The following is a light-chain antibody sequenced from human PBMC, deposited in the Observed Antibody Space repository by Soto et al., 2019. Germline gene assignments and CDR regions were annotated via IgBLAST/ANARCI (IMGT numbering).Light chain of an antibody. J-gene: IGLJ1*01. V-gene: IGLV2-23*02. CDR1: SSDVGSYNL. Sequence: QSVLTQPASVSGSPGQSITISCTGTSSDVGSYNLVSWYQQHPGKAPKLMIYEVSKRPSGVSNRFSGSKSGNTASLTISGLQAEDEADYYCCSYGSGSTLYVFGAGTKVTVL. CDR2: EVS. CDR3: CSYGSGSTLYV.